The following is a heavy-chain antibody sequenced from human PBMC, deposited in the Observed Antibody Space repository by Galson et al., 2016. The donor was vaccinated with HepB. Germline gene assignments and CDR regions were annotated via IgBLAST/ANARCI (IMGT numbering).Heavy chain of an antibody. D-gene: IGHD1-14*01. CDR2: IYPGDSDT. CDR3: SRIVYNNNANAFGI. Sequence: QSGAEVKKPGESLKISCKGSGYTFTNYWIGWVRQMPGKGLEWMGIIYPGDSDTRYSPSFEGQVTISADKSISTAYLQWSSLKASDTAVYFCSRIVYNNNANAFGIWGQGTMVTVSS. V-gene: IGHV5-51*01. J-gene: IGHJ3*02. CDR1: GYTFTNYW.